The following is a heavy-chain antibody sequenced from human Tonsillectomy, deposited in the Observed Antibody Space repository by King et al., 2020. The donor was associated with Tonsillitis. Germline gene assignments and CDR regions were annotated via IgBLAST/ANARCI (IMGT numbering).Heavy chain of an antibody. CDR1: GVSMRTTY. Sequence: QLQESGPGLVKPSETLSLTCTVSGVSMRTTYWSWIRRPAGEGLEWIGRVYARGNTYHNPSLKGRVTFSIDTSKNQFSLRLSSVTAADTAVYYCARDRGDYYDSATYDPLYFDSWGQGTLVTVSS. D-gene: IGHD3-22*01. CDR3: ARDRGDYYDSATYDPLYFDS. J-gene: IGHJ4*02. CDR2: VYARGNT. V-gene: IGHV4-4*07.